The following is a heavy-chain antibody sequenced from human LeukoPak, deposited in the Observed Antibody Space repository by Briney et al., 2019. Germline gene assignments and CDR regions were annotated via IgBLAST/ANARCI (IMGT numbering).Heavy chain of an antibody. D-gene: IGHD3-3*01. CDR3: AKDLLRFMYPYYYYGMDV. Sequence: GASLRLSCAASGYTFSSYAMSWVRQAPGKGLEWVSAISGSGGSTYYADSVKGRFTISRDNSKNTLYVQMNSLRAEDTAVYYCAKDLLRFMYPYYYYGMDVWGQGTTVTVSS. CDR1: GYTFSSYA. J-gene: IGHJ6*02. V-gene: IGHV3-23*01. CDR2: ISGSGGST.